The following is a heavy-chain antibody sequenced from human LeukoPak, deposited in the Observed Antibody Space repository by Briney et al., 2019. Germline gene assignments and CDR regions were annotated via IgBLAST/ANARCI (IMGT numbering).Heavy chain of an antibody. CDR2: IRSKAYGGTT. J-gene: IGHJ4*02. D-gene: IGHD5-18*01. CDR3: TRASWIQLWFNY. V-gene: IGHV3-49*04. CDR1: GFTFGDYA. Sequence: PGGSLRLSCTASGFTFGDYAMSWVRQAPGKGLEWVGFIRSKAYGGTTEYAASVKGRFTISRDDSKSIAYLQMNSLKTEDTAVYYCTRASWIQLWFNYWGQGTLVTVSS.